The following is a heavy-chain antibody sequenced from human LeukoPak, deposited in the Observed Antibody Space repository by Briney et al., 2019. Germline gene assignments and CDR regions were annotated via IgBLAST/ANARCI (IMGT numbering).Heavy chain of an antibody. Sequence: PSETLSLTCTVSGGSISSYYWSWIRQPPGKGLEWIGYIYYSGSTNYNPSPKSRVTISVDTSKNQFSLKLSSVTAADTAVYYCASAVYDYVWGSYRNWGQGTLVTVSS. CDR1: GGSISSYY. D-gene: IGHD3-16*02. J-gene: IGHJ4*02. CDR3: ASAVYDYVWGSYRN. CDR2: IYYSGST. V-gene: IGHV4-59*01.